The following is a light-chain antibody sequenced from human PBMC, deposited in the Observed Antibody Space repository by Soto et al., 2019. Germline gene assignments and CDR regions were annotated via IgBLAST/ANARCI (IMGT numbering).Light chain of an antibody. V-gene: IGKV3-11*01. CDR2: DAS. CDR1: QSVRSN. J-gene: IGKJ3*01. Sequence: PGERATLSCGASQSVRSNLAWYQQKPGQAPRLLIYDASNRATGIPARFSGSGSGTDFTLNISSLEPEDFAVYYCERRGNWPPFTFGPGTKVDIK. CDR3: ERRGNWPPFT.